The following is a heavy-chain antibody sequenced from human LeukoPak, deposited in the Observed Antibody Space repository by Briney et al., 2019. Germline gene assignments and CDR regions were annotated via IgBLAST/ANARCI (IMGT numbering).Heavy chain of an antibody. D-gene: IGHD6-19*01. CDR1: GFMFSDYY. CDR2: IKQDGSEK. CDR3: AREAVAADY. J-gene: IGHJ4*02. V-gene: IGHV3-7*01. Sequence: GGSLRLSCVASGFMFSDYYMDWVRQAPGKGLEWVANIKQDGSEKYYVDSVKGRFTISRDNAKNSLYLQMNSLRAEDTAVYYCAREAVAADYWGQGTLVTVSS.